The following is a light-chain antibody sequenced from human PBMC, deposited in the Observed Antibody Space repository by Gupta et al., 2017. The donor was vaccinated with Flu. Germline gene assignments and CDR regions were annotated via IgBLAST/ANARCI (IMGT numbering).Light chain of an antibody. Sequence: SDELTQPPSVPASPGQTASIACSGDKLGNKYVCWYQQKPGHPPVLVIYQDTTRPSRIPERFSASNSGNTATLTISGTQAMDEADYYCQAWDSNTLVYVFGTGTKVTVL. CDR2: QDT. CDR3: QAWDSNTLVYV. CDR1: KLGNKY. J-gene: IGLJ1*01. V-gene: IGLV3-1*01.